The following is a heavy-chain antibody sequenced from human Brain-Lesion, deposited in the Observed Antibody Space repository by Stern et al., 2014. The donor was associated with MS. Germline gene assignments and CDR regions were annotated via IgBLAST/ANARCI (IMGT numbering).Heavy chain of an antibody. V-gene: IGHV4-61*02. CDR1: GGSISSGGYY. D-gene: IGHD2-2*01. CDR2: ILNSGST. CDR3: ARGRVVPGFQYYATDV. J-gene: IGHJ6*02. Sequence: VQLVQSGPGLVKPSQTLSLSCPVSGGSISSGGYYWSWIRQPAGKGLEWLGRILNSGSTSYTPSHKSRVTISIDPSKNQFSRRLNSRTAADTAVYYCARGRVVPGFQYYATDVWGQGTTVIVSS.